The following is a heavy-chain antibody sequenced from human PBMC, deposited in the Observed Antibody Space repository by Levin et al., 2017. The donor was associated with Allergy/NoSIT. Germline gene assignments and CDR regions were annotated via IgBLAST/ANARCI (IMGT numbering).Heavy chain of an antibody. D-gene: IGHD6-13*01. CDR2: ISGSGGST. CDR3: ARGQGSSWYFDP. Sequence: GGSLRLSCAASGFTFSSYAMSWVRQAPGKGLEWVSAISGSGGSTYYADSVKGRFTISRDNSKNTLYLQMNSLRAEDTAVYYYARGQGSSWYFDPWGQGTLVTVSS. CDR1: GFTFSSYA. J-gene: IGHJ5*02. V-gene: IGHV3-23*01.